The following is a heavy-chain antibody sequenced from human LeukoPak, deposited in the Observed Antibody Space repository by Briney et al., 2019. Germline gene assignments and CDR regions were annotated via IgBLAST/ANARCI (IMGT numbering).Heavy chain of an antibody. D-gene: IGHD1-7*01. Sequence: PGGSLRLSCAASGFTFSSYAMNWVRQAPGKGLEWVSAISGSGGSTHYADSVKGRFTISRDNSKNTLYLRMNSLRAEDTAVYYCAKVKGITGTPTTPYGMDVWGQGTTVTVSS. J-gene: IGHJ6*02. CDR3: AKVKGITGTPTTPYGMDV. V-gene: IGHV3-23*01. CDR1: GFTFSSYA. CDR2: ISGSGGST.